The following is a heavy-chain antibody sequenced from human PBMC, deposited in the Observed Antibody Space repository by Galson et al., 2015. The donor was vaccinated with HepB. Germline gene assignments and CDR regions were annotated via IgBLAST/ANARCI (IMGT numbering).Heavy chain of an antibody. J-gene: IGHJ4*02. CDR3: ARGSYYDFWSGYEYYFDY. D-gene: IGHD3-3*01. CDR1: GSTFTSYD. V-gene: IGHV1-8*01. Sequence: SVKVSCKASGSTFTSYDINWVRQATGQGLEWMGWMNPNSGNTGYAQKFQGRVTMTRNTSISTAYMELSSLRSEDTAVYYCARGSYYDFWSGYEYYFDYWGQGTLVTVSS. CDR2: MNPNSGNT.